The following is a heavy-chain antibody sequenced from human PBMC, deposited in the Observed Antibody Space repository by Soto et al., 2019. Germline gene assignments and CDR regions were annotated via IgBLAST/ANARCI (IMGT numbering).Heavy chain of an antibody. CDR3: ASSDSSSWYFGY. Sequence: PGGSLRLSCAASGFTFSSYGMHWVRQAPGKGLEWVAVISYDGSNKYYADSVKGRFTISRGNSKNTLYLQMNSLRAEDTAVYYCASSDSSSWYFGYWGQGTLVTVSS. CDR2: ISYDGSNK. CDR1: GFTFSSYG. J-gene: IGHJ4*02. D-gene: IGHD6-13*01. V-gene: IGHV3-30*03.